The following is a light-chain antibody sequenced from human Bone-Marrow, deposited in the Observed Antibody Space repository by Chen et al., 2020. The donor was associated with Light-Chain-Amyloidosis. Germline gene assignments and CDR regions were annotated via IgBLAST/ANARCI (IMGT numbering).Light chain of an antibody. V-gene: IGLV3-25*03. CDR3: QSTDATGSYVV. J-gene: IGLJ2*01. Sequence: SYELTQPPSVSVSPGQTARITCSGDALSKQYAYWYQQRPGQAPVLAIFDDNKRPSGIPERFSGSSSGKTLSLTISGVQAEDEADYYCQSTDATGSYVVFGGGTKLTVL. CDR1: ALSKQY. CDR2: DDN.